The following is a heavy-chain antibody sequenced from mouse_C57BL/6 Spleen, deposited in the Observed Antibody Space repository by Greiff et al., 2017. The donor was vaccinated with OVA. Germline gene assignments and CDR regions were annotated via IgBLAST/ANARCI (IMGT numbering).Heavy chain of an antibody. D-gene: IGHD1-1*01. CDR3: ARWTTVSRDYYYFDY. Sequence: VHVKQSGPELVKPGASVKISCKASGYSFTDYNMNWVKQSNGKSLEWIGVINPNYGTTSYNQKFKGKATLTVDQSSSTAYMQLNSLTSEDSAVYYCARWTTVSRDYYYFDYWGQGTTLTVSS. CDR2: INPNYGTT. V-gene: IGHV1-39*01. J-gene: IGHJ2*01. CDR1: GYSFTDYN.